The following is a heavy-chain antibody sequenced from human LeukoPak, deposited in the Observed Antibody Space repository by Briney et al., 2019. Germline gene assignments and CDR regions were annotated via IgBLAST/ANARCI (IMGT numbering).Heavy chain of an antibody. CDR1: GFTLRSYW. V-gene: IGHV3-7*03. CDR3: ARGPIAAAGTWHNWFDP. CDR2: IKQDGSEI. Sequence: GGSLRLSCAASGFTLRSYWMTWVRQAPGKGLEWVANIKQDGSEIHYVDSVKGRFTISRDNAKNSLHLQMNSLRSDDTAVYYCARGPIAAAGTWHNWFDPWGQGTLVTVSS. D-gene: IGHD6-13*01. J-gene: IGHJ5*02.